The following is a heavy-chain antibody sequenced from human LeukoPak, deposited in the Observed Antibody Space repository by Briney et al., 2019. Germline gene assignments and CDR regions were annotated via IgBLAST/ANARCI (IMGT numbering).Heavy chain of an antibody. CDR1: GGSISSSSYY. J-gene: IGHJ4*02. Sequence: SETLSLTCTVSGGSISSSSYYWGWIRQPPGKGLEWIGSIYYSGSTYYNPSLKSRVTISVDTSKNQFSLKLSSVTAADTAVYYCARDPAQASSSWYFDYWGQGTLVTVSS. V-gene: IGHV4-39*07. D-gene: IGHD6-13*01. CDR2: IYYSGST. CDR3: ARDPAQASSSWYFDY.